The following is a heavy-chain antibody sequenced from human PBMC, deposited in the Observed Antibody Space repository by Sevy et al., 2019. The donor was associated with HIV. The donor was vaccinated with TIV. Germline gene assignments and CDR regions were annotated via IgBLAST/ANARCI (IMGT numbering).Heavy chain of an antibody. D-gene: IGHD5-12*01. CDR1: GFTFSTYP. V-gene: IGHV3-30-3*01. J-gene: IGHJ5*02. Sequence: GGSLRLSCTGSGFTFSTYPMHWVRQSPGKGLEWVTVISYVGSSKYYADSVKGRFTISRDNSKNTVFLQMDSLRVDDTAAYYCARDSGYTINYSPWATWGQGALVTVSS. CDR2: ISYVGSSK. CDR3: ARDSGYTINYSPWAT.